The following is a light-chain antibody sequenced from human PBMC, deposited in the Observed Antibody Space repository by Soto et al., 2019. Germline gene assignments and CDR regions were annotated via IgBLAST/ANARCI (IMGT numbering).Light chain of an antibody. J-gene: IGKJ3*01. V-gene: IGKV3-20*01. CDR1: QTLSRKF. Sequence: EMVLTQSPGTLSLSPGERATLSCRASQTLSRKFLAWYRQKPGQAPRLLIYGASSRATGVADRFSGSGSGPDFTLTISRLEPEDFAVYYCQQYGSSPTFGPGTRVDIK. CDR3: QQYGSSPT. CDR2: GAS.